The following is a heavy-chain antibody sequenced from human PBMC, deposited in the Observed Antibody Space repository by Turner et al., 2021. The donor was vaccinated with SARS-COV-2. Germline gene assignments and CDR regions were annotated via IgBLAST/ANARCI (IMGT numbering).Heavy chain of an antibody. CDR3: ARAPSYCSSTSCPPPFDY. Sequence: QVQLVESGGGVVQPGRSLRLSCASPGFTLSTSALHWVLQAPGKGLEWVAVISYDGSNENYVDSVKGRFTISRDNSKNTLYLQMNSLRTEDTAVYYCARAPSYCSSTSCPPPFDYWGQGTLVTVSS. CDR2: ISYDGSNE. V-gene: IGHV3-30-3*01. CDR1: GFTLSTSA. J-gene: IGHJ4*02. D-gene: IGHD2-2*01.